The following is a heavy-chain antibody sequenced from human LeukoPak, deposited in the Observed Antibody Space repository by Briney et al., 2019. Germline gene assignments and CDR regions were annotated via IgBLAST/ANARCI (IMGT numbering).Heavy chain of an antibody. V-gene: IGHV4-31*03. J-gene: IGHJ4*02. CDR3: ARDSSGYLGIDY. CDR1: GGSISSGGYY. CDR2: IYYSGST. Sequence: PSQTLSLTCTVSGGSISSGGYYWSWIRQHPGKGLEWIGYIYYSGSTYYSPSLKSRVTISVDTSKNQFSLKLSSVTAADTAVYCCARDSSGYLGIDYWGQGTLVTVSS. D-gene: IGHD3-22*01.